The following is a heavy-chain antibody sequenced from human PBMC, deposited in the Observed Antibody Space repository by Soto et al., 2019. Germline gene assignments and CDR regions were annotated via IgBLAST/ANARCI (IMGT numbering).Heavy chain of an antibody. V-gene: IGHV1-18*01. CDR2: ISAYNGNT. CDR1: GYTFTSYG. Sequence: ASVKVSCKASGYTFTSYGISWVRQAPGQGLEWMGWISAYNGNTNYAQKLQGRVTMTTDTSTSTAYMELRSLRSDDTAVYYCARRGRVLRFEAPSDYWGQGTLVTVSS. CDR3: ARRGRVLRFEAPSDY. J-gene: IGHJ4*02. D-gene: IGHD3-3*01.